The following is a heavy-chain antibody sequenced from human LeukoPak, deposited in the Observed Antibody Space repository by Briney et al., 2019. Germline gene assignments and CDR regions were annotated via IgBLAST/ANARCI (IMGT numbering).Heavy chain of an antibody. CDR2: IYYSGST. CDR3: ARDQTNFYY. D-gene: IGHD1-7*01. V-gene: IGHV4-39*07. J-gene: IGHJ4*02. CDR1: GGSISSSSYY. Sequence: SETLSLTCTVSGGSISSSSYYWGWIRQPPGKGLEWIGSIYYSGSTYYNPSLKSRVTISVDTSKNQFSLKLSSVTAADTAVYYWARDQTNFYYWGQGTLVTVSS.